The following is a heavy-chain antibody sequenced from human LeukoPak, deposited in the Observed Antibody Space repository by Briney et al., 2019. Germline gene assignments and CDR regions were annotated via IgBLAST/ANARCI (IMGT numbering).Heavy chain of an antibody. V-gene: IGHV4-31*03. CDR2: IYYSGST. J-gene: IGHJ4*02. CDR1: GGSISSGGYY. CDR3: ARHVLDFWSGYYTY. D-gene: IGHD3-3*01. Sequence: SQTLSLTCTVSGGSISSGGYYWSWIRQHPGKGLEWIGYIYYSGSTYYNPSLKSRVTISVDTSKNQFSLKLSSVTAADTAVYYCARHVLDFWSGYYTYWGQGTLVTVSS.